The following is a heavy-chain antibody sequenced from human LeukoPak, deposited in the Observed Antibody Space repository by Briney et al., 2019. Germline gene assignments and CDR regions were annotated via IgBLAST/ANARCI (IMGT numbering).Heavy chain of an antibody. D-gene: IGHD3-3*01. CDR3: ARRYDFWSGYPPPLDY. CDR2: INPSRNT. J-gene: IGHJ4*02. V-gene: IGHV4-34*01. Sequence: SETLSLTCAVFGGSFSGYYWNWIRQPPGKGLEWIGQINPSRNTNYNPSLKSRVTISVDTSKKQFSLRLSSVTAADTAGYYCARRYDFWSGYPPPLDYWGQGTLVTVSS. CDR1: GGSFSGYY.